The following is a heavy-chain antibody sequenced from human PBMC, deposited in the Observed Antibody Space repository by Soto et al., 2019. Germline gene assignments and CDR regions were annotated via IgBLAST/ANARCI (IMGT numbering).Heavy chain of an antibody. Sequence: GSLRLSCAASGFTFDDYGMSWARQAPGKGLEWVSAISGSGGSTYYADSVKGRFTISRDNSKNTLYLQMNSLRAEDTAVYYCAKARAQYYDFWSGYPVDYWGQGTLVTVSS. V-gene: IGHV3-23*01. J-gene: IGHJ4*02. CDR2: ISGSGGST. CDR3: AKARAQYYDFWSGYPVDY. D-gene: IGHD3-3*01. CDR1: GFTFDDYG.